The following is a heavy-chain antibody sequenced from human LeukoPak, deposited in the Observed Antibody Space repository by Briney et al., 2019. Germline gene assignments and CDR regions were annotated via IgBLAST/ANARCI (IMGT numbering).Heavy chain of an antibody. CDR1: GFTFSSYA. CDR2: ISYDGSNK. V-gene: IGHV3-30-3*01. J-gene: IGHJ4*02. D-gene: IGHD4-17*01. Sequence: GGSLRLSCAASGFTFSSYAMHWVRQAPGKGLEWVAVISYDGSNKYYADSVKGRFTISRDNSKNTLYLQMNSLRAEDTAVYYCATAYGGNSGVSHYWGQGTLVTVSS. CDR3: ATAYGGNSGVSHY.